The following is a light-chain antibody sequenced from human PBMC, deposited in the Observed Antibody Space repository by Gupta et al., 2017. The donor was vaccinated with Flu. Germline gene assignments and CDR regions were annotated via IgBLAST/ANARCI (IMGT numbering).Light chain of an antibody. V-gene: IGKV1-33*01. CDR2: DAS. Sequence: DIQMTQSPSSLSASVGDRVTITCQASQDISDYLNWYQQKPGEAPKLLIYDASTLESGVPSRFSGSGSGTDFTFTISSLQPEDVATYYCQQENNLPRSFGQGTRLEIK. CDR1: QDISDY. CDR3: QQENNLPRS. J-gene: IGKJ5*01.